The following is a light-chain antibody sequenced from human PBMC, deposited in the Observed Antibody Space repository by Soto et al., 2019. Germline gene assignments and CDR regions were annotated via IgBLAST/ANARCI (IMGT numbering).Light chain of an antibody. V-gene: IGKV3-20*01. CDR3: QQYGSSPAT. Sequence: EIVLTQFPATLSLSPGDGATLSCRASQSVSSYLAWYQQKRGQAPRLLIYGASSRATGIPDRFSGSGSMTDFTLTITRLEPEDFAVYYCQQYGSSPATFGQGTKVDI. CDR1: QSVSSY. J-gene: IGKJ1*01. CDR2: GAS.